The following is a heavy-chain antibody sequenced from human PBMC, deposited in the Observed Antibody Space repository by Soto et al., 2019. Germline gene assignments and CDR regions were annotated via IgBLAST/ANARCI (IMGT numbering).Heavy chain of an antibody. V-gene: IGHV3-23*01. CDR3: AKTLYGGCDY. Sequence: EVQLLDSGGGLVQPGGSLRLSCVASGFTFSTYAMSWVRQAPGKGLEWVSGIGGNGGTTRYADSVKGRFTISRDNSKNTVYLQMNCLRVEDTAVYYCAKTLYGGCDYWGRGTLVTVSS. D-gene: IGHD5-12*01. CDR1: GFTFSTYA. J-gene: IGHJ4*02. CDR2: IGGNGGTT.